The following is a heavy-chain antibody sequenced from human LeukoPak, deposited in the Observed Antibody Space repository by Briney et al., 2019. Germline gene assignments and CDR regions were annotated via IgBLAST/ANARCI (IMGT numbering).Heavy chain of an antibody. V-gene: IGHV4-61*10. CDR1: GGSISSGSYY. D-gene: IGHD1-26*01. Sequence: PSETLSLTCTVSGGSISSGSYYWSWIRQPAGKGLEWIGYIYYSGSTNYNPSLKSRVTISVDTSKNQFSLKLSSVTAADTAVYYCARVAGDPRGWERDFSFDYWGQGTLVTVSS. CDR2: IYYSGST. CDR3: ARVAGDPRGWERDFSFDY. J-gene: IGHJ4*02.